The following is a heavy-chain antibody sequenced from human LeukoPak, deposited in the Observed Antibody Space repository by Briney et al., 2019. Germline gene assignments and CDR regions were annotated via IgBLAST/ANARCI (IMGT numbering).Heavy chain of an antibody. CDR3: ARGGIPVSGIDEIDY. CDR1: GFTLRSYD. CDR2: IGISGDT. Sequence: GGSLRLSCAASGFTLRSYDMYWVRQVTGKGLEWVSAIGISGDTYYPGSVKGRFTISRENAKNSLYLQMNSLTAGDTAVYYCARGGIPVSGIDEIDYWGQGTLVTVSS. V-gene: IGHV3-13*01. J-gene: IGHJ4*02. D-gene: IGHD6-19*01.